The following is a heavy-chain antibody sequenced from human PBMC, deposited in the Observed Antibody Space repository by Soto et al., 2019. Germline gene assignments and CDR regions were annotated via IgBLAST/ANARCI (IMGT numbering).Heavy chain of an antibody. D-gene: IGHD3-10*01. CDR2: INHSGST. Sequence: QVQLQQWGAGLLKPSETLSLTCAVYGGSFSGYYWSWIRQPPGKGLEWIGEINHSGSTNYNPSLKSRVTISVDTSKNQFSLKLSSVTAADTALYYCARESMVRRIDYWGQGTLVTVSS. CDR3: ARESMVRRIDY. V-gene: IGHV4-34*01. J-gene: IGHJ4*02. CDR1: GGSFSGYY.